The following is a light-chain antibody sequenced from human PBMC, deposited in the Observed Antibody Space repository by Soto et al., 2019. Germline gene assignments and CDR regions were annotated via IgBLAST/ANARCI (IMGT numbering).Light chain of an antibody. CDR1: QSISSW. CDR2: DAS. CDR3: QQYNIYPRT. V-gene: IGKV1-5*01. J-gene: IGKJ2*02. Sequence: DIQMTQSPSTLSASVGDRVTITCRASQSISSWLAWYQQKPGKAPKLLIYDASSLQSGVPSRFSGSGSGTEFTLTISSLQPDDVATYYCQQYNIYPRTFGQGTKLEIK.